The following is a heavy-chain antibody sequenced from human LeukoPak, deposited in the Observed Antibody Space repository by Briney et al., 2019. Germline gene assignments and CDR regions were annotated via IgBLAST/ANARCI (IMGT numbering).Heavy chain of an antibody. V-gene: IGHV1-46*02. J-gene: IGHJ3*02. D-gene: IGHD3-9*01. CDR3: ATSSLYYDILTTRNNLGVGAFDI. Sequence: GASVKVSCKASGYTFNSYYMHWVRQAPGQGLEWMGIINPSVGSTSYAQKFQGRVTMTRDTSTSTVYMELSSLRSEDTAVYYCATSSLYYDILTTRNNLGVGAFDIWGQGTMITVSS. CDR1: GYTFNSYY. CDR2: INPSVGST.